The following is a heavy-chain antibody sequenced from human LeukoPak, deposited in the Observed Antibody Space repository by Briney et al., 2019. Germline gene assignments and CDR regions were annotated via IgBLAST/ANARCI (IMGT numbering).Heavy chain of an antibody. Sequence: ASVKVSCKASGYTFTSYYMHWVRQAPGQGLEWMGIINPSGGSTSYAQKFQGRVTITADESTSTAYMELSSLRSEDTAVYYCARDLGSGWWGDAFDIWGQGTMVTVSS. D-gene: IGHD6-19*01. V-gene: IGHV1-46*01. CDR3: ARDLGSGWWGDAFDI. J-gene: IGHJ3*02. CDR2: INPSGGST. CDR1: GYTFTSYY.